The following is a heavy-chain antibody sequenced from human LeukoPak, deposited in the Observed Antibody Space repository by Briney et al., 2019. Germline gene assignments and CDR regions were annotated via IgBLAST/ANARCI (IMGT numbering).Heavy chain of an antibody. CDR2: IYSGGTT. CDR3: ARDAPAGFWSGSVFFDY. J-gene: IGHJ4*02. D-gene: IGHD3-3*01. V-gene: IGHV3-53*01. Sequence: GGSLRLSCAASGFNVTTNYMSWVRQAPGKGLEWVSVIYSGGTTYYADSVKGRFTISRDISKNTLSLQMNSLRAEDTAVYYCARDAPAGFWSGSVFFDYWGQGTPVTVSS. CDR1: GFNVTTNY.